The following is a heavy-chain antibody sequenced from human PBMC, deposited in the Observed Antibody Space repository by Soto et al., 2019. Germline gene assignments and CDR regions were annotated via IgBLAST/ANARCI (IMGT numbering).Heavy chain of an antibody. CDR3: AREDYGDYGGYFDY. D-gene: IGHD4-17*01. Sequence: QLQLQESGSGLVKPSQTLSLTCTVSGGSIRTGGYSWSWIRQPPGKGLEWIGNTYHSGNPYYNPSCRNRVTISVDGSKNQFSLKVSSVTAADTAVYYCAREDYGDYGGYFDYWGQGSLVTVSS. CDR2: TYHSGNP. CDR1: GGSIRTGGYS. V-gene: IGHV4-30-2*01. J-gene: IGHJ4*02.